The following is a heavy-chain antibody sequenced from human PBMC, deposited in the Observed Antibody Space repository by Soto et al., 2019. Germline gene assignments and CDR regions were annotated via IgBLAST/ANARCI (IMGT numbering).Heavy chain of an antibody. Sequence: PGGSLRLSCAASGLTFSNAWMNWVRQAPGKGLEWVGRIKTKSDGATTDYAAPVKGRFTISRDDSRNTLYLQMNSLKAEDTAVYYCTALTGTTMALDYWGQGTLVTVSS. CDR1: GLTFSNAW. D-gene: IGHD1-7*01. CDR3: TALTGTTMALDY. J-gene: IGHJ4*02. CDR2: IKTKSDGATT. V-gene: IGHV3-15*01.